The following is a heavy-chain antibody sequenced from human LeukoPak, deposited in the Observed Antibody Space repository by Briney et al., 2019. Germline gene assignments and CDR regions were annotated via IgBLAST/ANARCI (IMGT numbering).Heavy chain of an antibody. V-gene: IGHV3-48*04. J-gene: IGHJ4*02. CDR3: ARGPSIRITIFGVVGDY. D-gene: IGHD3-3*01. Sequence: PGGSLRLSCAASGFTFSSYSMNWARQAPGKGLEWVSYISSGSSTIYYADSVKGRFTISRDNAKNSLYLQMNSLRAEDTAVYYCARGPSIRITIFGVVGDYWGQGTLVTVSS. CDR2: ISSGSSTI. CDR1: GFTFSSYS.